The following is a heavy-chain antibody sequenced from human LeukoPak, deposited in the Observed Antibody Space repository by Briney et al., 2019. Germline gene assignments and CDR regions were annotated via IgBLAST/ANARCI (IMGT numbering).Heavy chain of an antibody. V-gene: IGHV1-2*02. CDR3: ARDDYYDSSGLDY. Sequence: ASVKVSCKASGYTFTGNYMHWVRQAPGQGLEWMGWINPNSGGTNYAQKFQGRVTMTRDTSISTAYMELSRLRSDNTAVYYCARDDYYDSSGLDYWGQGTLVTVSS. J-gene: IGHJ4*02. CDR1: GYTFTGNY. D-gene: IGHD3-22*01. CDR2: INPNSGGT.